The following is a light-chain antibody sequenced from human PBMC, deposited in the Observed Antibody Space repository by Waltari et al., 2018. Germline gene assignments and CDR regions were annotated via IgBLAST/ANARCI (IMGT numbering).Light chain of an antibody. CDR1: NNDVGASKF. V-gene: IGLV2-14*03. Sequence: QSALTQPASVSGSPGQSITISCTGTNNDVGASKFVSWYQQHPGRAPQLMLCDVTERPSGISYRFSGSKSANTASLTISGLLPEDEAIYYCCSFTATHTLLFGGGTTVTVL. CDR2: DVT. J-gene: IGLJ2*01. CDR3: CSFTATHTLL.